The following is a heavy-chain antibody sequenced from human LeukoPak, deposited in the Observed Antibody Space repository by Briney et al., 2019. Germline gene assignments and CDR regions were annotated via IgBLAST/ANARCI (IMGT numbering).Heavy chain of an antibody. CDR1: GFTFSSYT. J-gene: IGHJ4*02. CDR2: ISGSGYST. V-gene: IGHV3-23*01. CDR3: TKDTALDY. D-gene: IGHD4-17*01. Sequence: PGGSLRLSCAASGFTFSSYTMSWVCQAPGKGLEWVSAISGSGYSTYYADSVKGRFTISRDNSKNTLFLQMNTLRAEDTALYSCTKDTALDYWGQGTLVTVSS.